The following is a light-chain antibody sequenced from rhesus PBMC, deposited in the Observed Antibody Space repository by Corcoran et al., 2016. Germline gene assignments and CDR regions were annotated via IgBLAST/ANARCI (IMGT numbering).Light chain of an antibody. J-gene: IGKJ1*01. CDR2: TAS. CDR1: QDINKE. V-gene: IGKV1-94*01. Sequence: DIQMTQSPSSLSASVGDRVTVTCRASQDINKELSWYQQKPGQAPTLLIYTASSLQTGVSSRFRGSGSGKDYTLTINSLQPEDVATYSCLQDYTTPWTFGQGTKVELK. CDR3: LQDYTTPWT.